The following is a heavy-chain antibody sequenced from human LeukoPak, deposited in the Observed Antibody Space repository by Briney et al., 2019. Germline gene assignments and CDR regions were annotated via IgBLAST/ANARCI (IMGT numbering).Heavy chain of an antibody. J-gene: IGHJ4*02. CDR2: IFDSGST. CDR3: ARHPFATPFDH. Sequence: SETLSLTCTVSGASISSNSWSWIRQPPGKGLEWIGYIFDSGSTKYNPSLKSRVTISAGTSKNQFSLRLASVTAADTAVYYCARHPFATPFDHWSRGTLVTVSS. CDR1: GASISSNS. V-gene: IGHV4-59*08. D-gene: IGHD2-15*01.